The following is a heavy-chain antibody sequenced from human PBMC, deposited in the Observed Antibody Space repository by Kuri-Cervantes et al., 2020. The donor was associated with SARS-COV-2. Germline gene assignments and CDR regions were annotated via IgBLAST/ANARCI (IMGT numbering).Heavy chain of an antibody. Sequence: GESLKISCASSGFTFSSYSMNWVRQAPGKGLEWVSYISSSSSTIYYADSVKGRFTISRDNAKNSLYLQMNSLRDEDTAVYYCARDGSDDFWSGHELGMDVWGQGTTVTVSS. CDR3: ARDGSDDFWSGHELGMDV. V-gene: IGHV3-48*02. D-gene: IGHD3-3*01. J-gene: IGHJ6*02. CDR1: GFTFSSYS. CDR2: ISSSSSTI.